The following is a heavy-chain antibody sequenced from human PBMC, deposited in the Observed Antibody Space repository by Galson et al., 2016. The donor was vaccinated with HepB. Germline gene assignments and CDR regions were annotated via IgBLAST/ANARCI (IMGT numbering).Heavy chain of an antibody. CDR1: GILFGSYW. Sequence: SLRLSCAASGILFGSYWMTWVRQAPGKGLEWVSGISWNGNALGYADSVKGRFIISRDNAKNSLYLQMNSLRPEDTALYYCAKDIPIRPAYYFYGLDVWGQGTTVTVSS. CDR3: AKDIPIRPAYYFYGLDV. J-gene: IGHJ6*02. CDR2: ISWNGNAL. V-gene: IGHV3-9*01.